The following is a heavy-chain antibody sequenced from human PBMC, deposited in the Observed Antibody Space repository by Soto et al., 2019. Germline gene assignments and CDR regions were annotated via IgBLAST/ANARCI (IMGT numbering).Heavy chain of an antibody. Sequence: GGSLRLSCAASGFTFSSYSINWVRQAPGKGLEWVSSISSSSSYIYYADSVKGRFTISRDNAKNSLYLQMNSLRAEDTAVYYCARDTIAAAYFDYWGQGTLVTVSS. D-gene: IGHD6-13*01. CDR2: ISSSSSYI. CDR3: ARDTIAAAYFDY. V-gene: IGHV3-21*01. CDR1: GFTFSSYS. J-gene: IGHJ4*02.